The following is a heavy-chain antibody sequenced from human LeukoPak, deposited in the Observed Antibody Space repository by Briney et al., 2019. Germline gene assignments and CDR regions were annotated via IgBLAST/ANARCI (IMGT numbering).Heavy chain of an antibody. D-gene: IGHD3-3*01. V-gene: IGHV3-30*18. J-gene: IGHJ4*02. CDR3: AKDSSGSGFWSDYSPYYFDY. Sequence: GGSLRLSCAASGFTFSSYWMSWVRQAPGKGLEWVAVISYDGDNKYYADSVKGRFTISRDNSKKTLFLQMTSLRAEDAAVYYCAKDSSGSGFWSDYSPYYFDYWGQGTLVTVSS. CDR2: ISYDGDNK. CDR1: GFTFSSYW.